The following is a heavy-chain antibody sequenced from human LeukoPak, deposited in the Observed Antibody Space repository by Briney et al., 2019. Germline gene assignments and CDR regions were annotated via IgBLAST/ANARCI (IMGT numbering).Heavy chain of an antibody. CDR2: SEK. V-gene: IGHV3-7*01. CDR3: ARGWYYDILTGYYKTLGY. J-gene: IGHJ4*02. D-gene: IGHD3-9*01. Sequence: SEKYYVDSVKGRFTISRDNAKNSLYLQMNSLRAEDTAVYYCARGWYYDILTGYYKTLGYWGQGTLVTVSS.